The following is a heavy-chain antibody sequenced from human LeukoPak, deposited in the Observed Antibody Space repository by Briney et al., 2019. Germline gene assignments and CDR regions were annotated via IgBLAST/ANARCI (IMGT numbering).Heavy chain of an antibody. D-gene: IGHD3-10*01. Sequence: PSETLSLTCTVSGGSISSYYWSWIRQPAGKGLEWIGRVYTSGSTNYNPSLKSRVTMSVDTSKNQFSLKLSSVTAADTAVYYCARGVYYDSGSYHPHFNYWGQGTLVTVSS. CDR1: GGSISSYY. J-gene: IGHJ4*02. V-gene: IGHV4-4*07. CDR3: ARGVYYDSGSYHPHFNY. CDR2: VYTSGST.